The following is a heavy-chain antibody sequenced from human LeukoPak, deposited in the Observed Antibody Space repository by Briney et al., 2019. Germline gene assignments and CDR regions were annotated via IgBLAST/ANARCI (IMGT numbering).Heavy chain of an antibody. Sequence: SETLSITCTVSGGSISSSSYYWGWIRQPPGKGLEWIGSIYYSGSTYYNPSLKSRVTISVDTSKNQFSLKLSSVTAADTAVYYCARHPGGNYFDYWGQGTLVTVSS. CDR2: IYYSGST. CDR1: GGSISSSSYY. D-gene: IGHD3-16*01. J-gene: IGHJ4*02. CDR3: ARHPGGNYFDY. V-gene: IGHV4-39*01.